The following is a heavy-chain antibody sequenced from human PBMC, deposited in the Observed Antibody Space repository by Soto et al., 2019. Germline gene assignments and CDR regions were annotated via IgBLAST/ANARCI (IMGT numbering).Heavy chain of an antibody. V-gene: IGHV1-69*08. CDR1: GGTFSTYT. Sequence: QVQLVQSGAEVKKPGSSVKVSCKASGGTFSTYTITWVRQAPGQGLEWMGRIIPIIGIINYAQKFQGRVTISAEKFAGPXYMELTGLRSDDTAVYYCAGDPDSHYNDSHASSYPWGQGTLVTVSS. J-gene: IGHJ5*02. CDR3: AGDPDSHYNDSHASSYP. CDR2: IIPIIGII. D-gene: IGHD4-4*01.